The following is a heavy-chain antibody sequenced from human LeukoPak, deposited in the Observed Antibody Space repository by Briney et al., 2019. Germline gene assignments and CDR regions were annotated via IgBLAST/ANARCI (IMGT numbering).Heavy chain of an antibody. CDR2: ISGSGGST. Sequence: GGSLRLSCAASGFTFSSNAMSWVRQAPGKGLEWVSAISGSGGSTHYADSVKGRFTISRDNSKNTLYLQMNSLRAEDTAVYYRAKDPQQDAFDIWGQGTMVTVSS. D-gene: IGHD6-13*01. J-gene: IGHJ3*02. CDR1: GFTFSSNA. CDR3: AKDPQQDAFDI. V-gene: IGHV3-23*01.